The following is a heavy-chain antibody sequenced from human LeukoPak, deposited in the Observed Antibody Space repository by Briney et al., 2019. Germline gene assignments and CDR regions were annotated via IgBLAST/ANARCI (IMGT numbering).Heavy chain of an antibody. J-gene: IGHJ4*02. CDR3: ARDYDFWSGYYPAEQERGLDY. CDR2: INPSGGNT. CDR1: GYTFTSYF. Sequence: ASVKVSCKASGYTFTSYFIHWVRQAPGQGLEWMGIINPSGGNTNYAQKFQGRVTMTRDTSISTAYMELSRLRSDDTAVYYCARDYDFWSGYYPAEQERGLDYWGQGTLVTVSS. V-gene: IGHV1-46*01. D-gene: IGHD3-3*01.